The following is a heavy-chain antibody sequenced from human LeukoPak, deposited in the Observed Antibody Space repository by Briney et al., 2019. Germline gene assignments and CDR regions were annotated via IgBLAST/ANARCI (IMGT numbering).Heavy chain of an antibody. V-gene: IGHV1-69*01. CDR2: IIPIFGTA. J-gene: IGHJ4*02. D-gene: IGHD3-3*01. CDR1: GGTFSSYA. Sequence: SVKVSCKASGGTFSSYAISWVRQAPGQGLEWMGGIIPIFGTANYAQKFQGRVTITADESTSTAYMELSSLRSEDTAVYYCARDASDFRSGYYASSFDYWGQGTLVTASS. CDR3: ARDASDFRSGYYASSFDY.